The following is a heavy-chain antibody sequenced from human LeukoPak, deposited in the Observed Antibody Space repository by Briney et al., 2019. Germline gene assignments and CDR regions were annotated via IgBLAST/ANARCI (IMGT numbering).Heavy chain of an antibody. V-gene: IGHV3-74*01. D-gene: IGHD2-21*01. CDR2: IKEDGTYT. Sequence: GGSLRLSCAASGFSFSKYWMHWVRQTPGEGLVWVARIKEDGTYTSYADSVKGRFTISRDNARNTVFLQMNSRRAEDTAVYYCARDFDMVITPGDDFDFWGQGTLVTVSS. CDR3: ARDFDMVITPGDDFDF. J-gene: IGHJ4*02. CDR1: GFSFSKYW.